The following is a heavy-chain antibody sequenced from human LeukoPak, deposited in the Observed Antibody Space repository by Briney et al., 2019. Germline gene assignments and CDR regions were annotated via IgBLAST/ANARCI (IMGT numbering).Heavy chain of an antibody. J-gene: IGHJ4*02. D-gene: IGHD3-22*01. CDR1: GYTFTSYG. V-gene: IGHV1-18*01. CDR3: ARGPPITMIVVVITPYFDH. CDR2: LSAYNGNT. Sequence: GASVKVSCKASGYTFTSYGISWVRQAPGQGLEWMGWLSAYNGNTNYAQKLQGRVTMTTDTSASTAYMELRSLRSDETAVYYCARGPPITMIVVVITPYFDHWGQGTLVTVSS.